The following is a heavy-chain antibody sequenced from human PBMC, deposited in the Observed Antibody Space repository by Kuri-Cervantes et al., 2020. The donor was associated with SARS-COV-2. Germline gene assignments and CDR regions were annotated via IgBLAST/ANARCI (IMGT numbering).Heavy chain of an antibody. J-gene: IGHJ4*02. CDR3: ARGATYYDYVWGSYRCSNFDY. Sequence: GSLRLSCTVSGGSISSYYWSWIRQPAGKGLEWIGRIYTSGSTNYNPSLKSRVTMSVDTSKNQFSLKLSSVTAADTAVYYCARGATYYDYVWGSYRCSNFDYWGQGTLVTVSP. CDR1: GGSISSYY. D-gene: IGHD3-16*02. V-gene: IGHV4-4*07. CDR2: IYTSGST.